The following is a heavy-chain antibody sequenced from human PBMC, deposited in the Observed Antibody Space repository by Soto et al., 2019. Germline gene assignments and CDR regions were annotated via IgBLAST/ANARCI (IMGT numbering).Heavy chain of an antibody. V-gene: IGHV3-15*01. Sequence: GGSLRLSCAAFGFDFSKAWMSWVRQAPGKGLEWVGRLMSKTDGGTTAYAASVKGRFTISRDDSKNTAYLQMNSLKTEDTAVYYCTSWGGWYTDDYWGQGTLVTVSS. D-gene: IGHD6-19*01. CDR2: LMSKTDGGTT. CDR1: GFDFSKAW. CDR3: TSWGGWYTDDY. J-gene: IGHJ4*02.